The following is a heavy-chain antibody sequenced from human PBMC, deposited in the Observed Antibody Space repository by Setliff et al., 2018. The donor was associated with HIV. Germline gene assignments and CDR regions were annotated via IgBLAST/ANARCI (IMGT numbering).Heavy chain of an antibody. CDR3: ATDRTQTGISMVRGRLTDPARYPLDY. CDR1: GYPFNNFG. CDR2: INVYSGDT. J-gene: IGHJ4*02. Sequence: ASVKVSCKASGYPFNNFGISWVRQAPGQGLEWLAWINVYSGDTNFAQRFQGRVTMTRDASTGTAYMELRNFRSDDTAVYYCATDRTQTGISMVRGRLTDPARYPLDYWGPGTLVTVPQ. V-gene: IGHV1-18*01. D-gene: IGHD3-10*01.